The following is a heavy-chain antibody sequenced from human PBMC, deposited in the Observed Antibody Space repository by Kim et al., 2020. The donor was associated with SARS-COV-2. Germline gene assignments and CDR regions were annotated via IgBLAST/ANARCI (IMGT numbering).Heavy chain of an antibody. D-gene: IGHD1-1*01. CDR1: GFTFSSYW. Sequence: GGSLRLSCAASGFTFSSYWMSWVRQAPGKGLEWVANIKQDGSEKYYVDSVKGRFTISRDNAKNSLYLQMNSLRAEDTAVYYCARDFKWKVLYYYYGMDVWGQGTTVTVSS. CDR3: ARDFKWKVLYYYYGMDV. CDR2: IKQDGSEK. J-gene: IGHJ6*02. V-gene: IGHV3-7*01.